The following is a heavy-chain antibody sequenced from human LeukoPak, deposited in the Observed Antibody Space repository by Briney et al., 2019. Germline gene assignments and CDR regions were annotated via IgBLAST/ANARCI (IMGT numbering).Heavy chain of an antibody. CDR1: GGSISSGGYS. Sequence: TLSLTCAVSGGSISSGGYSWSWIRQPPGKGLEWIGYIYHSGSTYYNPSLKSRVTISVDRSKNQFSLKLSSVTAADTAVYYCAAYCSGGSCYSPWFDHWGQGTLVTVSS. CDR3: AAYCSGGSCYSPWFDH. J-gene: IGHJ5*02. D-gene: IGHD2-15*01. CDR2: IYHSGST. V-gene: IGHV4-30-2*01.